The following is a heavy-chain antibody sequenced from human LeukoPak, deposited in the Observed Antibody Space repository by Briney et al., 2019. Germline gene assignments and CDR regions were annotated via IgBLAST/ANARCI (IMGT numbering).Heavy chain of an antibody. CDR3: ARDLFGSGSYSPRWFDP. V-gene: IGHV4-4*02. J-gene: IGHJ5*02. CDR2: IYHSGST. D-gene: IGHD3-10*01. CDR1: GGSISSSNW. Sequence: SETLSLTCAVSGGSISSSNWWSWVRQPPGKGLEWIGEIYHSGSTNYNPSLKSRVTISVDKSKNQFSLKLSSVTAADTAVYYCARDLFGSGSYSPRWFDPWGQGTLVTVSS.